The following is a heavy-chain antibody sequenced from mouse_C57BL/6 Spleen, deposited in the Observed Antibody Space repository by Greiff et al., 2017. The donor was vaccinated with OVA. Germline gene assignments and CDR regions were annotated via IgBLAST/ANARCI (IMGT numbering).Heavy chain of an antibody. D-gene: IGHD2-9*01. Sequence: VQLQQSGAELARPGASVKMSCKASGYTFTSYTMHWVKQRPGQGLEWIGYINPSSGYTTYNQKFKEKATLTADKSSSTAYMQLSSLTSEDSAVYYGARPTRVTTGYFDYWGQGTTLTVSS. CDR1: GYTFTSYT. V-gene: IGHV1-4*01. J-gene: IGHJ2*01. CDR2: INPSSGYT. CDR3: ARPTRVTTGYFDY.